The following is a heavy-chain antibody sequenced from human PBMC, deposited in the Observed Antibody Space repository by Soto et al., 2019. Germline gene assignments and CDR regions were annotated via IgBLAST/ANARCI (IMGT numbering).Heavy chain of an antibody. J-gene: IGHJ4*02. CDR2: ISAYNGNT. V-gene: IGHV1-18*01. CDR3: ATDLSSIAALTVDY. D-gene: IGHD6-6*01. CDR1: GYTFTSYG. Sequence: ASVKVSCKGSGYTFTSYGISWVRQAPGQGLEWMGWISAYNGNTNYAQKLQGRVTMTTDTSTSTAYMELRSLRSDDTAVYYCATDLSSIAALTVDYWGQGTLVTVSS.